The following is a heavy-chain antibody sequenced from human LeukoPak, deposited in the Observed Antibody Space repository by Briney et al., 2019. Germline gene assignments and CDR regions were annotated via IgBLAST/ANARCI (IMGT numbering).Heavy chain of an antibody. CDR3: ARDPDSYGYNY. J-gene: IGHJ4*02. Sequence: GGSLILSCAASGFIFSNYAMSWVRQVPGRGLEWVSSISSSSSYIYYADSVKGRFTISRDNAKNSLYLQMNSLRAEDTAVYYCARDPDSYGYNYWGQGTLVTVSS. D-gene: IGHD5-18*01. CDR2: ISSSSSYI. CDR1: GFIFSNYA. V-gene: IGHV3-21*01.